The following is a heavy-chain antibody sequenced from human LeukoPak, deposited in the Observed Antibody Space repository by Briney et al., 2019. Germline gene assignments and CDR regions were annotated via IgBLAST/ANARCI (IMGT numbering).Heavy chain of an antibody. J-gene: IGHJ4*02. CDR3: ARMDVVVAAAIDY. CDR2: IYYSGST. D-gene: IGHD2-15*01. CDR1: GGSISSGSYY. Sequence: SETLSLTCTVSGGSISSGSYYWSWIRQPPGKGLEWIGYIYYSGSTYYNPSLKSRVTISVDTSKNQFSLKLSSVTAADTAVYYCARMDVVVAAAIDYWGQGTLVTVSS. V-gene: IGHV4-31*03.